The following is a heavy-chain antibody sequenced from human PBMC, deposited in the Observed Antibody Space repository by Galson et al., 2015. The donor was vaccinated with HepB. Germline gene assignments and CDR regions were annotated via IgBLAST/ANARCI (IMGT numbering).Heavy chain of an antibody. CDR2: IYTSGST. D-gene: IGHD2-2*01. CDR1: GGSISSYY. CDR3: ARVAVYCSSTSCQIGGWFDP. J-gene: IGHJ5*02. Sequence: SETLSLTCTVSGGSISSYYWSWIRQPAGKGLEWIGRIYTSGSTNYNPSLKSRVTMSVDTSKNQFSLKLCSVTAADTAVYYCARVAVYCSSTSCQIGGWFDPWGQGTLVTVSS. V-gene: IGHV4-4*07.